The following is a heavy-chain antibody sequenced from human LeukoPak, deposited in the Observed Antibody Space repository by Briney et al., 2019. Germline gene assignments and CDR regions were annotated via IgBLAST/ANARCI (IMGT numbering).Heavy chain of an antibody. Sequence: ASVTVSFTASGYTFTIYAMHWVRQAPGQRLEWMGWINAGNGNTKYSQKFQGRVTITRDTSASTAYMELSSLRSEDTAVYYCAREGILTGYYTDTGPWYYFDYWGQGTLVTVSS. CDR3: AREGILTGYYTDTGPWYYFDY. V-gene: IGHV1-3*01. CDR1: GYTFTIYA. J-gene: IGHJ4*02. D-gene: IGHD3-9*01. CDR2: INAGNGNT.